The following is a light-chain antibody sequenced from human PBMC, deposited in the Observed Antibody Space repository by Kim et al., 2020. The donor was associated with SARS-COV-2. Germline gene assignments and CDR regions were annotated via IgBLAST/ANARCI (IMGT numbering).Light chain of an antibody. CDR2: DVS. V-gene: IGLV2-14*03. CDR1: SSDVGGYNY. J-gene: IGLJ2*01. Sequence: GPSITLSCTGTSSDVGGYNYVSWYQQHPGKAPKLMIYDVSNRPSGVSNRLSGAKSGNTASLTISGLQAEGEADYYCSSYTSSSTVVFGGGTQLTVL. CDR3: SSYTSSSTVV.